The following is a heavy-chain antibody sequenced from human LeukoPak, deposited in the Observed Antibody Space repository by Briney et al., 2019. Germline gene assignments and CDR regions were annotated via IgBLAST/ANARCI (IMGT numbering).Heavy chain of an antibody. V-gene: IGHV3-30-3*01. J-gene: IGHJ4*02. Sequence: GGSLRLSCVASTFTFTRYAIHWVRQAPGKGLEWVAVISHDENEKYYADSVKGRFTISRDNSKHTLYLQMNSLRVEDTAVYLCATGPEYYYDTSSWWGQGTLVTVS. CDR2: ISHDENEK. CDR1: TFTFTRYA. CDR3: ATGPEYYYDTSSW. D-gene: IGHD3-22*01.